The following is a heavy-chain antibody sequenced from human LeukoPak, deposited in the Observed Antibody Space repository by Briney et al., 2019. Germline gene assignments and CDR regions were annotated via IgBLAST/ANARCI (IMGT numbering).Heavy chain of an antibody. D-gene: IGHD2-15*01. J-gene: IGHJ6*03. CDR3: ARDGSSRNYYYYYYMDV. Sequence: SETLSLTCTVPGGSISCGSYSWSWIRQPAGKGLEWIGRIYTSGSTNYNPSLKSRITISVDTSKNQFSLKLSSVTAADTAVYYCARDGSSRNYYYYYYMDVWGKGTTVTVSS. CDR2: IYTSGST. V-gene: IGHV4-61*02. CDR1: GGSISCGSYS.